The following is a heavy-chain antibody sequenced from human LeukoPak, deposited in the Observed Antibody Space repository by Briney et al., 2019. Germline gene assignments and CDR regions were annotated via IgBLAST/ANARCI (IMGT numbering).Heavy chain of an antibody. CDR3: ARGAVAGGWFDP. CDR2: IYYSGST. Sequence: SETLSLTCTASGGSISSYYWSWIRQPPGKGLEWIGYIYYSGSTNYNPSLKSRVTISVDTSKNQFSLKLSSVTAADTAVYYCARGAVAGGWFDPWGQGTLVTVSS. D-gene: IGHD6-19*01. J-gene: IGHJ5*02. CDR1: GGSISSYY. V-gene: IGHV4-59*01.